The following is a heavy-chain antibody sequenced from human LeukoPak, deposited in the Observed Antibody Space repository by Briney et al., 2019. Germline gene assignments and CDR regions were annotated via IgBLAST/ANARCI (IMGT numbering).Heavy chain of an antibody. D-gene: IGHD3-3*01. V-gene: IGHV4-34*01. Sequence: SETLSLTCAVYGGSFSGYYWSWIRQPPGQGLKWIGEINHSGSTNSNPSLQRRVTISVDTSKNQFSLKLSSVTAADTAVYYCARGFYDFWSGYYIPYWRIYVDYWGQGTLVSVCS. CDR1: GGSFSGYY. J-gene: IGHJ4*02. CDR3: ARGFYDFWSGYYIPYWRIYVDY. CDR2: INHSGST.